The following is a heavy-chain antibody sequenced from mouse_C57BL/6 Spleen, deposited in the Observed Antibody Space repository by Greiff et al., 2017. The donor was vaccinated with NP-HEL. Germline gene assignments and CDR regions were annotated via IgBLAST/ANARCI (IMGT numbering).Heavy chain of an antibody. CDR2: INPGSGGT. J-gene: IGHJ2*01. Sequence: VQLQQSGAELVRPGPSVKVSCKASGYAFTNYLIEWVKQRPGQGLEWIGVINPGSGGTNYNEKFKGKATLTADKSSSTAYMQLSSLTSEDSAVYFCARSFHYYGTLFDYWGQGTTLTVSS. V-gene: IGHV1-54*01. CDR3: ARSFHYYGTLFDY. D-gene: IGHD1-1*01. CDR1: GYAFTNYL.